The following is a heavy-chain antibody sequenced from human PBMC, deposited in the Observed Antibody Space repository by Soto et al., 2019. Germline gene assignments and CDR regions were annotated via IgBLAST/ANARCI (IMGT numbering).Heavy chain of an antibody. CDR3: ASTPLTTPLYYYHYYMDV. Sequence: SETLSLTCTVSGGSISSYYWSWIRLPPGKGLEWIGYIYYSGNTNYNPSLTSRVTMSVDTSKSQFSLKLSSVTAADTAVYYCASTPLTTPLYYYHYYMDVWAKGTTVTVSS. J-gene: IGHJ6*03. D-gene: IGHD4-4*01. CDR2: IYYSGNT. V-gene: IGHV4-59*08. CDR1: GGSISSYY.